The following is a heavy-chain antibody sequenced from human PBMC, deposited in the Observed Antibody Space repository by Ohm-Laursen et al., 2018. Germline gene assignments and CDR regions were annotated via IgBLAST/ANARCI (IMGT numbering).Heavy chain of an antibody. D-gene: IGHD6-6*01. CDR2: ISSSGSTI. J-gene: IGHJ3*02. Sequence: SLRLSCAASGFTFSDYYMSWIRQAPGKGLEWVSYISSSGSTIYYADSVKGRFTISRDTAKNSLFLQMNSLRVEDTAVYYCAGEYSSSSGRAFDIWGQGTMVTVSS. CDR3: AGEYSSSSGRAFDI. V-gene: IGHV3-11*04. CDR1: GFTFSDYY.